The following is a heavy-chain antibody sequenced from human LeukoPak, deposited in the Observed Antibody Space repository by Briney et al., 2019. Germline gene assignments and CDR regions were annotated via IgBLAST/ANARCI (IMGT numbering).Heavy chain of an antibody. D-gene: IGHD3-10*01. CDR3: ARQFGDY. CDR1: GFTVSSTY. J-gene: IGHJ4*02. Sequence: GGSLRLSCAASGFTVSSTYMSWVRQAPGKGLEWVSVIYSGGYTYYADSVKGRFTISRDNSKNTLYLQMNSLRVEDTAVYYCARQFGDYWGQGTLVTVSS. CDR2: IYSGGYT. V-gene: IGHV3-53*01.